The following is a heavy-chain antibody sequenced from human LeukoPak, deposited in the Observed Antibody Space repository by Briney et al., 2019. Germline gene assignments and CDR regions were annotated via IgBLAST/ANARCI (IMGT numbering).Heavy chain of an antibody. J-gene: IGHJ4*02. CDR1: GYTFTSYD. D-gene: IGHD1-26*01. Sequence: ASVKVSCKASGYTFTSYDIHWVRHATGQGLEWMGWMSPNSGNTGYAQKFQGRVTITRNTSISTAYMELSSLRSEDTAVYYCARGPGAMGYWGQGTLVTVSS. CDR2: MSPNSGNT. CDR3: ARGPGAMGY. V-gene: IGHV1-8*03.